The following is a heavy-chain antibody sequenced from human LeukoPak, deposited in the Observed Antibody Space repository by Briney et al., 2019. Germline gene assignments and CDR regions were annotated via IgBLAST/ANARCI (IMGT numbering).Heavy chain of an antibody. Sequence: AGGSLRPSCAASGFTFSSYAMSWVRQAPGKGLEWVSAISGSGGSTYYADSVKGRFTISRDNSKNTLYLQMNSLRAEDTAVYYCAKTHNDYGDYYFDYWGQGTLVTVSS. V-gene: IGHV3-23*01. J-gene: IGHJ4*02. CDR2: ISGSGGST. CDR3: AKTHNDYGDYYFDY. D-gene: IGHD4-17*01. CDR1: GFTFSSYA.